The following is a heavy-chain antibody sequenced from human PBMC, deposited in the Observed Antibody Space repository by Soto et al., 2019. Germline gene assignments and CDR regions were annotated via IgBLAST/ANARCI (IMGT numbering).Heavy chain of an antibody. D-gene: IGHD2-2*01. J-gene: IGHJ3*02. Sequence: GGSLRLSCAASGFTFSSYGMHWVRQAPGKGLEWVAVISYDGSNKYYADSVKGRFTISRDNSKNTLYLQMNSLRAEDTAVYYCAKQVVPAAIYAFDIWGQGTMVTVSS. CDR3: AKQVVPAAIYAFDI. CDR1: GFTFSSYG. V-gene: IGHV3-30*18. CDR2: ISYDGSNK.